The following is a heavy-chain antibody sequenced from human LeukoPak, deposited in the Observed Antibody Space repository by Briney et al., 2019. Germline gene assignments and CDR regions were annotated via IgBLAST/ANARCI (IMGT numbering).Heavy chain of an antibody. Sequence: GASLRLSCAASGFSLSTYGVSWVRPPPGKGLEWVSGITGTGGSTYYADSVKGRFTVSRDTTKNTLYLQMNSLRAEDTAIYYCAKDHGTAVAGFYYWGQGTLVTVSS. V-gene: IGHV3-23*01. D-gene: IGHD6-19*01. CDR2: ITGTGGST. CDR3: AKDHGTAVAGFYY. J-gene: IGHJ4*02. CDR1: GFSLSTYG.